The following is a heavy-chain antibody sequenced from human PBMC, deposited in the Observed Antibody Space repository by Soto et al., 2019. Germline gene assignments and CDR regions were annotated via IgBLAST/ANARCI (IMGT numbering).Heavy chain of an antibody. D-gene: IGHD3-16*01. J-gene: IGHJ1*01. V-gene: IGHV1-46*01. CDR2: INPSGGST. Sequence: ASVKVSCKASGGTFSSYAISWVRQAPGQGLEWMGIINPSGGSTSYAQKFQGRVTMTRDTSTSTVYMELSSLRSEDTAVYYCARVRATGGETRAEYFQHWGQGTLVTVSS. CDR3: ARVRATGGETRAEYFQH. CDR1: GGTFSSYA.